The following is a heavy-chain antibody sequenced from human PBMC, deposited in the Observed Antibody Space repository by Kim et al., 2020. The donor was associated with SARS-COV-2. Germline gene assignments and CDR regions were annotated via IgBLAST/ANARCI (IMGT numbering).Heavy chain of an antibody. CDR3: ARDGCSSTSCYFDI. Sequence: ADSVKGRFTISRDNSKNTLYLQMNSLRAEDTAVYYCARDGCSSTSCYFDIWGQGTMVTVSS. J-gene: IGHJ3*02. V-gene: IGHV3-30*07. D-gene: IGHD2-2*01.